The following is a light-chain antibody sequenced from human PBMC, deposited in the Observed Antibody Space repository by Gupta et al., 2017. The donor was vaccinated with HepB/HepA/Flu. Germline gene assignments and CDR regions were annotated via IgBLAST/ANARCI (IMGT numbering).Light chain of an antibody. CDR2: EVS. CDR3: CSYAGNSNWI. V-gene: IGLV2-23*02. Sequence: QSALTQPVSVSGSPGPSLTTFCTGTSHNVGNYNLFSWYQQYPGKAPKLMIYEVSKRPFGVSNRFSGSKSGNTASLTISGLQAEDEASYYCCSYAGNSNWIFGGGTKLTV. J-gene: IGLJ2*01. CDR1: SHNVGNYNL.